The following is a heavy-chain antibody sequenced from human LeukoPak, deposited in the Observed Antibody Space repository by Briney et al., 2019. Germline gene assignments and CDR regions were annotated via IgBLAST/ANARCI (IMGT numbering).Heavy chain of an antibody. V-gene: IGHV3-21*01. Sequence: GGSLRLSCAASGFTFSSYSMNWVRQAPGKGLERVSSISSSSSYIYYADSVKGRFSISRDNSKDTLYLQMNSLRPEDTAVYYCARGGRSIAASDGFDIWGQGTMVTVSS. J-gene: IGHJ3*02. D-gene: IGHD6-6*01. CDR1: GFTFSSYS. CDR3: ARGGRSIAASDGFDI. CDR2: ISSSSSYI.